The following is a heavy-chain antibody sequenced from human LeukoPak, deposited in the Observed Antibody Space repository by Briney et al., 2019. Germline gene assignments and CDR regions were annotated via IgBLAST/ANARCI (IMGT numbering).Heavy chain of an antibody. CDR2: INPNSGGT. CDR1: GYTFTGYY. J-gene: IGHJ4*02. D-gene: IGHD7-27*01. CDR3: ARGGTNWGYYFDY. V-gene: IGHV1-2*02. Sequence: ASVKVSCKASGYTFTGYYMHWVRQAPGHGLEWMGWINPNSGGTNYAQKFQGRVTMTRDTSISTAYMELSRLRSDDTAVYYCARGGTNWGYYFDYWGQGTLVTVSS.